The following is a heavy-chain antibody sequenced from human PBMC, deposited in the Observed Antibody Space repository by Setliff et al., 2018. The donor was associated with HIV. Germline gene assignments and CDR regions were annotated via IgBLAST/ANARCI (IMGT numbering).Heavy chain of an antibody. V-gene: IGHV4-61*02. CDR2: IYTSGST. J-gene: IGHJ4*02. CDR1: GGSISSGSYY. Sequence: KTSETLSLTCTVSGGSISSGSYYWSWIRQPAGKGLEWIGRIYTSGSTNYNPSLESRVTISVDTSKNQFSLKLSSVTAADTAVHYCARGSSWPYYFDYWGQGTLVTVSS. CDR3: ARGSSWPYYFDY. D-gene: IGHD6-13*01.